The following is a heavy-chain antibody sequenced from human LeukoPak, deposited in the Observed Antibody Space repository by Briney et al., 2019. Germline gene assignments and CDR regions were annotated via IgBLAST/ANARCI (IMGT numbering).Heavy chain of an antibody. D-gene: IGHD3-22*01. CDR1: GLTFSSYV. V-gene: IGHV3-30-3*01. J-gene: IGHJ3*02. Sequence: GGSLRLSCEASGLTFSSYVMHWVRQAPGKGLEWVAGISYDGSNKYYGDSVKGRFTISRENPRNTLYLQMNSLRAEDTAVYYCARESYDSSGWKVSFDIWAKGQWSPSLQ. CDR2: ISYDGSNK. CDR3: ARESYDSSGWKVSFDI.